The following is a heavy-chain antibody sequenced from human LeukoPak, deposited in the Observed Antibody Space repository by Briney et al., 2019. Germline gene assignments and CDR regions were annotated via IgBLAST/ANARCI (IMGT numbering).Heavy chain of an antibody. J-gene: IGHJ4*02. CDR3: ARDPPFTYYDSTGVLDY. V-gene: IGHV3-43*02. Sequence: QSGGSLRLSCAASGFRFDDYPMHWVRQAPGRGLEWVSLISGDGGGTYYNDSVKGRFTTSRENSKNSLFLQLNNLRTEDTALYFCARDPPFTYYDSTGVLDYWGQGTLVTVSS. D-gene: IGHD3-22*01. CDR1: GFRFDDYP. CDR2: ISGDGGGT.